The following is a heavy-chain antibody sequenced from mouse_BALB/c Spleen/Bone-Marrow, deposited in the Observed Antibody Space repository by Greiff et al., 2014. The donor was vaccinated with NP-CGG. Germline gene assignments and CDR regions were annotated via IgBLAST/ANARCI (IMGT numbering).Heavy chain of an antibody. CDR1: GFNIKDTF. V-gene: IGHV14-3*02. Sequence: EVKLVESGADLVKPGASVKLSCTISGFNIKDTFMHWVKQRPEQGLEWIGRIDPASGNTKYDPKFQGKATITADTSSNKVSLQLSGLTSEDTAVYYCAHDAPFTYWGQGTLVTVSA. J-gene: IGHJ3*01. CDR2: IDPASGNT. D-gene: IGHD2-3*01. CDR3: AHDAPFTY.